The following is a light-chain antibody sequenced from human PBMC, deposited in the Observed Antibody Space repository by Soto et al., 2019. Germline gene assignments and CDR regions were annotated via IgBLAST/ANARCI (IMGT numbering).Light chain of an antibody. Sequence: DIQMTQSPSSLSASVGDRVTITCRASQSISSYLNWYQQKPGTVPKLLIYATSNLQSGVPSRFSGRGFGTDFTLTISSLQPEDFATYYCQQSFTTPSFGQGHDWRL. CDR3: QQSFTTPS. J-gene: IGKJ5*01. CDR1: QSISSY. CDR2: ATS. V-gene: IGKV1-39*01.